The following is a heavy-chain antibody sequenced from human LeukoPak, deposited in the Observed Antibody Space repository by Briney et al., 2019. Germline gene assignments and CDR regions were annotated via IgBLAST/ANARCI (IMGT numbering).Heavy chain of an antibody. J-gene: IGHJ5*02. Sequence: ASVTVSCKASGGTFSSYAISWVRQAPGQGLEWMGIINPSGGSTSYAQKFQGRVTMTRDTSTSTVYMELSSLRSEDTAVYYCASLFSSGPLGGPWGQGTLVTASS. CDR1: GGTFSSYA. CDR3: ASLFSSGPLGGP. V-gene: IGHV1-46*01. D-gene: IGHD3-22*01. CDR2: INPSGGST.